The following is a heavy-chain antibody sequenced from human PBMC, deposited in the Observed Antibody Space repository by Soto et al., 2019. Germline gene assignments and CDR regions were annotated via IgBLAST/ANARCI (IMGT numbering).Heavy chain of an antibody. V-gene: IGHV4-59*01. CDR1: GGSIISYY. J-gene: IGHJ4*02. CDR2: IYYSGST. Sequence: SETQSHTCTVSGGSIISYYWSWIRQPTGKGLEWIGYIYYSGSTNYNPSLKSRVTISVDTSKNQFSLKLSSVTAADTAVYYCARDSGDTTLRQWGRSFHYWGQGTLVTVSS. CDR3: ARDSGDTTLRQWGRSFHY. D-gene: IGHD1-1*01.